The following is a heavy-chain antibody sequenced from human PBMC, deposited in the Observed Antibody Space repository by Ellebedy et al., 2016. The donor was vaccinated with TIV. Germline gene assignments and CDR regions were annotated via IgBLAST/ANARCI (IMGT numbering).Heavy chain of an antibody. Sequence: ASVKVSCXASGYTFTSYDINWVRQATGQGLEWMGWMNPNSGNTGYAQKFQGRVTMTRNTSISTAYMELSSLRSEDTAVYYCAVYYYDSSGYGPLGYWGQGTLVTVSS. D-gene: IGHD3-22*01. J-gene: IGHJ4*02. CDR1: GYTFTSYD. CDR3: AVYYYDSSGYGPLGY. V-gene: IGHV1-8*01. CDR2: MNPNSGNT.